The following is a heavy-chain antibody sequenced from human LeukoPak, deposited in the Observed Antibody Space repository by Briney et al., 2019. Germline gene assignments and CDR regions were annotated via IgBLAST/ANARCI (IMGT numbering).Heavy chain of an antibody. Sequence: PGGSLRLSCAASGFTFSSYAMHWVRQAPGKGLEWVAVISYDGSNKYYADSVKGRFTISRDNSKNTLYLQMNSLRAEDTAVYYCAREIAAAGYYYYYYGMDAWGNGTTVTVSS. CDR1: GFTFSSYA. J-gene: IGHJ6*04. V-gene: IGHV3-30*04. CDR3: AREIAAAGYYYYYYGMDA. CDR2: ISYDGSNK. D-gene: IGHD6-13*01.